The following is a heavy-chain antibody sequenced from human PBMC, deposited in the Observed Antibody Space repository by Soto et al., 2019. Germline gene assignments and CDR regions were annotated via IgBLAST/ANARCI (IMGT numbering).Heavy chain of an antibody. J-gene: IGHJ6*02. Sequence: SETLSLTCTVSGGSISSGGYYWSWIRQHPGKGLEWIGYIYYSGSTYYNPSLKSRVTISVDTSKNQFSLKLSSVTAADTAVYYCARDCSSTSCAYGMDVWGQGTTVTVS. CDR3: ARDCSSTSCAYGMDV. CDR1: GGSISSGGYY. V-gene: IGHV4-31*03. D-gene: IGHD2-2*01. CDR2: IYYSGST.